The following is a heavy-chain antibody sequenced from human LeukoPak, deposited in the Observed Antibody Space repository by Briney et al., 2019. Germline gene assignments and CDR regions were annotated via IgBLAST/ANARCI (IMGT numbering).Heavy chain of an antibody. D-gene: IGHD2-21*01. V-gene: IGHV1-2*02. Sequence: ASVKVSCEASVYTFTDYYIHWVRQAPGQGLEWMGRINPKSGGTKYAQKFQGRVTMTRDASISTAYMELRSLRSDDTAVYYCARGARSIGYWGQGTLVTVSS. J-gene: IGHJ4*02. CDR3: ARGARSIGY. CDR1: VYTFTDYY. CDR2: INPKSGGT.